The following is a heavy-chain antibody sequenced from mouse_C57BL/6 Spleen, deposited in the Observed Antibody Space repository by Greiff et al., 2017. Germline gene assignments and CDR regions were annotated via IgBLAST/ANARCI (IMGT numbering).Heavy chain of an antibody. J-gene: IGHJ3*01. V-gene: IGHV1-85*01. CDR1: GYTFTSYD. CDR3: ARGNYYGSTPWFAY. D-gene: IGHD1-1*01. Sequence: VKLMESGPELVKPGASVKLSCKASGYTFTSYDINWVKQRPGQGLEWIGWIYPRDGSTKYNEKFKGKATLTVDTSSSTAYMELHSLTSEDSAVYFCARGNYYGSTPWFAYWGQGTLVTVSA. CDR2: IYPRDGST.